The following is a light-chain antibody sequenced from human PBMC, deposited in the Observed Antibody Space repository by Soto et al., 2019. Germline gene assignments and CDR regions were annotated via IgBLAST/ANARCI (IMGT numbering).Light chain of an antibody. Sequence: QSALTQPASVSGSPGQSITISCTGTSSDVGSYNLVSWYQQHPGKAPKLMIYEGSKRPSGVSNRFSGSKSGNTASLTFSGLQAEDEADYCCCSYAGSSTLVFGGGTKLTVL. V-gene: IGLV2-23*01. CDR2: EGS. J-gene: IGLJ2*01. CDR3: CSYAGSSTLV. CDR1: SSDVGSYNL.